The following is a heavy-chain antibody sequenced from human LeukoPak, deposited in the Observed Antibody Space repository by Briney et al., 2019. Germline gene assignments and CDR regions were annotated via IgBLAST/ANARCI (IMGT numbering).Heavy chain of an antibody. Sequence: PGGSLRLSCAASGFTFSSYAMHWVRQAPGKGLEWVAVISYDGSNKYYADSVKGRFTISRDNSKNTLYLQMNSLRAEDTAVYYCAKDVDRLRFLEWPVWGQGTLVTVSS. J-gene: IGHJ4*02. D-gene: IGHD3-3*01. CDR3: AKDVDRLRFLEWPV. CDR1: GFTFSSYA. CDR2: ISYDGSNK. V-gene: IGHV3-30-3*01.